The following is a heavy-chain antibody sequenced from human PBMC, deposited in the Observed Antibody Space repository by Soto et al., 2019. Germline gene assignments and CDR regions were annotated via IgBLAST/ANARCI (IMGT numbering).Heavy chain of an antibody. CDR1: GFTFSSYA. CDR2: ISGSGGST. Sequence: GGSLRLSCAASGFTFSSYAMSWVRQAPGKGLEWVSAISGSGGSTYYADSVKGRFTISRDNSKNTLYLQMNSLRAEDTAVYYCAKGGFIVVVPAARSNWFDPWGQGTLVTVSS. D-gene: IGHD2-2*01. CDR3: AKGGFIVVVPAARSNWFDP. V-gene: IGHV3-23*01. J-gene: IGHJ5*02.